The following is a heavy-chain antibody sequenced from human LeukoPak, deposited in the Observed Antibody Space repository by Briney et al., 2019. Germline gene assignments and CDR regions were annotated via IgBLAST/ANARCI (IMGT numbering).Heavy chain of an antibody. D-gene: IGHD6-19*01. Sequence: GGSLRLSCAASGFTFSNYAMSWVRQAPGKGLEWVSGVSAGGDKTDYAESVKGRFTISRDNSKNTVYMQMTSVTAEDTARYYCAKKRTPVAGTNYFDYWGLGTLVTVSS. J-gene: IGHJ4*02. V-gene: IGHV3-23*01. CDR1: GFTFSNYA. CDR2: VSAGGDKT. CDR3: AKKRTPVAGTNYFDY.